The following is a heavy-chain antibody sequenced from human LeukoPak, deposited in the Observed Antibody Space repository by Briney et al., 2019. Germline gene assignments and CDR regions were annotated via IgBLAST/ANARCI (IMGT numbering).Heavy chain of an antibody. V-gene: IGHV3-23*01. CDR1: GFTFSSYA. CDR3: AKGLASYYYYGMDV. CDR2: IGGSGGST. J-gene: IGHJ6*02. Sequence: QPGGSLRLSCAASGFTFSSYAISWVRQAPGKGLEWVSAIGGSGGSTYYADSVKGRFTISRDNSKNTLYLQMDSLRAEDTAVYYCAKGLASYYYYGMDVWGQGTTVTVSS. D-gene: IGHD3-16*01.